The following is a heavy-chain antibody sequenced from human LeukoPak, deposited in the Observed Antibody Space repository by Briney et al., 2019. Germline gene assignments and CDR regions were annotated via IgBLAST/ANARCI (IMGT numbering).Heavy chain of an antibody. CDR3: ARVSAGLGYDDNYYFDY. D-gene: IGHD5-12*01. CDR1: GGTFSSYA. Sequence: WASVKVSCKASGGTFSSYAISWVRQAPGQGLEWMGGIIRIFGTANYAQKFQGRVTITADKSTSTAYMELSSLRSEDTAVYYCARVSAGLGYDDNYYFDYWGQGTLVTVSS. V-gene: IGHV1-69*06. CDR2: IIRIFGTA. J-gene: IGHJ4*02.